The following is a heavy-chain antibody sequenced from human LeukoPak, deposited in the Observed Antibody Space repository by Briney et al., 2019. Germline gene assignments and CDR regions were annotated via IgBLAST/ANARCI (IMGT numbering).Heavy chain of an antibody. Sequence: ASVKVSCKASGYSFTNYGISWVRQAPGQGLEWMGWINPNSGGTNYAQKFQGRVTMTRDTSISTAYMELSSLRSEDTAVYYCARDGPGVSFYYYYYYMDVWGKGTTVTVSS. CDR2: INPNSGGT. D-gene: IGHD7-27*01. CDR3: ARDGPGVSFYYYYYYMDV. CDR1: GYSFTNYG. J-gene: IGHJ6*03. V-gene: IGHV1-2*02.